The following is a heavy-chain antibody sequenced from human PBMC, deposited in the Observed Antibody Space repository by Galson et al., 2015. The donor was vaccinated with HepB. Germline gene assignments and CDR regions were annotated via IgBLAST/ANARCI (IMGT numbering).Heavy chain of an antibody. D-gene: IGHD1-26*01. J-gene: IGHJ3*02. CDR3: ATDQDGSYSTGVYAFDI. CDR1: GYTLTELS. CDR2: FDPEDGET. Sequence: SVKASCKVSGYTLTELSMHWVRQAPGKGLEWMGGFDPEDGETIYAQKFQGRVTMTEDTSTDTAYMELSSLRSEDTAVYYCATDQDGSYSTGVYAFDIWGQGTMVTVSS. V-gene: IGHV1-24*01.